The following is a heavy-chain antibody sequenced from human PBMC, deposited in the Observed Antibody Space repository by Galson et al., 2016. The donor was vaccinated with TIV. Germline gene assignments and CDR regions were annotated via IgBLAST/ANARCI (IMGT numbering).Heavy chain of an antibody. CDR1: GYSFATYW. J-gene: IGHJ5*02. Sequence: QSGAEVTKPGESLKISCQGSGYSFATYWIAWVRQMPGKGLDWMGIIYPGNSDTRYSPSFQGQVTISADRSTNTAYLQWSSLTASDTAIYYCATSVLPPAVMRATSLLSWGQGTLVTVSS. D-gene: IGHD2-2*01. V-gene: IGHV5-51*03. CDR2: IYPGNSDT. CDR3: ATSVLPPAVMRATSLLS.